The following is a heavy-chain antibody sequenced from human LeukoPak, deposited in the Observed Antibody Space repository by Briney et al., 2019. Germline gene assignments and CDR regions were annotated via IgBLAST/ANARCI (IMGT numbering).Heavy chain of an antibody. J-gene: IGHJ4*02. CDR2: ISVSGGST. V-gene: IGHV3-23*01. D-gene: IGHD3-16*02. CDR3: AKDYDYVWGSYRYYYFDY. Sequence: GGSLRLSCAASGFTFSSYAMSWVRQAPGKGLEWVSAISVSGGSTYYAASVKGRFTTSRENSNHTLYLQMNSLRADDTAVYYCAKDYDYVWGSYRYYYFDYWGQGTLVTVSS. CDR1: GFTFSSYA.